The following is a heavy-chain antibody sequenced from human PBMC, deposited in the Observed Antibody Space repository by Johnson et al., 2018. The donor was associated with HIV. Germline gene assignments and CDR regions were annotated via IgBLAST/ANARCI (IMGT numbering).Heavy chain of an antibody. CDR1: GFTFSSYA. Sequence: VQLVESGGGVVQPGGSLRLSCEASGFTFSSYAMHWVRQAPGKGLEWVAFIWYDDSNEYYGESVKGRFTISRDNSKNTLYLQMNSLKTEDTAVYYCTTDHGSPDAFDIWGQGTMVTVSS. CDR3: TTDHGSPDAFDI. D-gene: IGHD1-14*01. CDR2: IWYDDSNE. J-gene: IGHJ3*02. V-gene: IGHV3-33*03.